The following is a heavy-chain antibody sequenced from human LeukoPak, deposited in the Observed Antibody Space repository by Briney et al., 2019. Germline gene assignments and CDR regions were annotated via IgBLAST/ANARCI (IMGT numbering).Heavy chain of an antibody. CDR2: ISGSGGST. CDR3: AKVRPISIVVMTLPPLSYFDY. D-gene: IGHD2-21*02. V-gene: IGHV3-23*01. Sequence: GGSLRLSCAASGFTFSSYAMSWVRQAPGKGLEWVSAISGSGGSTYYADSVKGRFTISRDNSENTLYLQMNSLRAEDTAVYYCAKVRPISIVVMTLPPLSYFDYWGQGTLVTVSS. J-gene: IGHJ4*02. CDR1: GFTFSSYA.